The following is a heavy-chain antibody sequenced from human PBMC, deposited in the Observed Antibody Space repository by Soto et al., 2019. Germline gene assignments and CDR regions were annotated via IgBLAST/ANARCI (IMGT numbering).Heavy chain of an antibody. Sequence: GASVKVSCKASGSTFSSYAISWVRQAPGQGLEWMGGIIPIFGTANYAQKFQGRVTITADKSTSTAYMELSSLRSEDTAVYYCARETGTTAFDYWGQGTLVTVSS. D-gene: IGHD1-7*01. CDR1: GSTFSSYA. CDR2: IIPIFGTA. J-gene: IGHJ4*02. V-gene: IGHV1-69*06. CDR3: ARETGTTAFDY.